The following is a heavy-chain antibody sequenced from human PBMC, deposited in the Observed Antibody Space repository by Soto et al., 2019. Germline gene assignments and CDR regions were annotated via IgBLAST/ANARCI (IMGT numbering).Heavy chain of an antibody. Sequence: GGSLRLSCAASGFTFSSFWMSWVRQAPGKGLEWVANIPQDGSGKYYVDSVKGRFTISRDNAKNSLYLQMNSLRAEDTAVYYCARDAHSSSPWPGQDIDNWGQGTLVTVSS. CDR1: GFTFSSFW. J-gene: IGHJ4*02. CDR2: IPQDGSGK. D-gene: IGHD6-6*01. V-gene: IGHV3-7*03. CDR3: ARDAHSSSPWPGQDIDN.